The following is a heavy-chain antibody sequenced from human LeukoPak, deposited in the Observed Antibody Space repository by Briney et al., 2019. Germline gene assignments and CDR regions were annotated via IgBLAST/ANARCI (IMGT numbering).Heavy chain of an antibody. D-gene: IGHD7-27*01. CDR1: GGSISSYY. CDR3: ARDPGDLNQYYFDY. CDR2: IYYSGST. Sequence: SETLSLTCTVSGGSISSYYWSWIRQPPGKGLEWIGYIYYSGSTNYNPSLKSRVTISVDMSKNQFSLKLSSVTAAGTAVYYCARDPGDLNQYYFDYWGQGTLVTVSS. V-gene: IGHV4-59*01. J-gene: IGHJ4*02.